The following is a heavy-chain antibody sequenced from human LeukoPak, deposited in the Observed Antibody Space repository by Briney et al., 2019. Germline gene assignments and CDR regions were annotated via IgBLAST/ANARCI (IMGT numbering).Heavy chain of an antibody. D-gene: IGHD3-22*01. V-gene: IGHV4-34*01. CDR1: GVSFSNKY. J-gene: IGHJ4*02. CDR2: INHSGRT. CDR3: ARGGATPMVFVV. Sequence: PSETLSLTCAVYGVSFSNKYWSWIRQSPGKGLEWIGEINHSGRTNYNPSLKSRVAISIDTSKNQFSLHLTSVTAADTAMYYCARGGATPMVFVVWGQGTLVTVSS.